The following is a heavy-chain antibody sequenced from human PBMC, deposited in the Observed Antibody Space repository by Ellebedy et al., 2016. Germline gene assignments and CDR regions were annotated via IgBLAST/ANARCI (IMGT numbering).Heavy chain of an antibody. D-gene: IGHD4-11*01. J-gene: IGHJ6*02. CDR1: GFTFSDHY. Sequence: GGSLRLSCAASGFTFSDHYMDWVRQAPGKGLEWVGRTRNKANSYPTEYAASVKGRFSVSRDDSKNSLYLQMNSLKTEDTAVYYCARGADNSNPGYFYGMDVWGQGTTVTVSS. V-gene: IGHV3-72*01. CDR2: TRNKANSYPT. CDR3: ARGADNSNPGYFYGMDV.